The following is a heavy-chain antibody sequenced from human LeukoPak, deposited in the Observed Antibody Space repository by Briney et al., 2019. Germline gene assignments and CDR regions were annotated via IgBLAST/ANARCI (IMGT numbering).Heavy chain of an antibody. V-gene: IGHV4-31*03. CDR2: SYYSGST. CDR1: GGSISSGGYY. J-gene: IGHJ4*02. CDR3: ARAGIVVVPAAKGDYFDY. Sequence: SETLSLTCTVSGGSISSGGYYWSWIRQHPGKGLEWIGYSYYSGSTYYNPSLKSRVTISVDTSKNQFSLKLGSVTAADTAVYYCARAGIVVVPAAKGDYFDYWGQGTLVTVSS. D-gene: IGHD2-2*01.